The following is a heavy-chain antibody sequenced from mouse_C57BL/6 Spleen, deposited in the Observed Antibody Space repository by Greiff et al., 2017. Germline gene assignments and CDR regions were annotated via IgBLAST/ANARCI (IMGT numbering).Heavy chain of an antibody. V-gene: IGHV1-4*01. CDR3: AREGTYSPFAY. J-gene: IGHJ3*01. Sequence: VQLKESGAELARPGASVKMSCKASGYTFTSYTMHWVKQRPGQGLEWIGYINPSSGYTKYNQKFKDKATLTADKSSSTAYMQLSSLTSEDSAVYYCAREGTYSPFAYWGQGTLVTVSA. CDR2: INPSSGYT. D-gene: IGHD2-10*01. CDR1: GYTFTSYT.